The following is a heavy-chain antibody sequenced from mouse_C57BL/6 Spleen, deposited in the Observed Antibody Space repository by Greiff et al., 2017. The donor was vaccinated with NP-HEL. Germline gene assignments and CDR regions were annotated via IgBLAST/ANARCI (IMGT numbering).Heavy chain of an antibody. D-gene: IGHD6-5*01. J-gene: IGHJ4*01. V-gene: IGHV7-3*01. Sequence: EVKLVESGGGLVQPGGSLSLSCAASGFTFTDYYMSWVRQPPGKALEWLGFIRNKANGYTTEYSASVKGRFTISRDNSQSILYLQMNALRAEDSATYYCARSPPYDSYAMDYWGQGTSVTVSS. CDR3: ARSPPYDSYAMDY. CDR1: GFTFTDYY. CDR2: IRNKANGYTT.